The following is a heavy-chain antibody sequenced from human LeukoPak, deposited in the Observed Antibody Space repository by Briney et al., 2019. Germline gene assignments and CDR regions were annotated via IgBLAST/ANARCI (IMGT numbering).Heavy chain of an antibody. D-gene: IGHD2-15*01. Sequence: ASVKVSCKASGYTFTSYAMHWVRQAPGQRLEWMGWINAGNGNTKYSQKFQGRVTITRDTSASTAYMELSSLRSEDTAVYYCARRYCSGGSCYSGVGWFDPWGQGTLVTVSS. CDR2: INAGNGNT. CDR3: ARRYCSGGSCYSGVGWFDP. J-gene: IGHJ5*02. CDR1: GYTFTSYA. V-gene: IGHV1-3*01.